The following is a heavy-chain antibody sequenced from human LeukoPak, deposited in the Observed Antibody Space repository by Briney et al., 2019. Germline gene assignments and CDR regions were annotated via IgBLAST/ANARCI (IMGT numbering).Heavy chain of an antibody. CDR2: INHSGST. Sequence: SSETLSLTCAVYGGSFSGYYWSWIRQPPGKGLEWIGEINHSGSTNYNPSLKSRVIISVDTSKNQFSLKLSSVTAADTAVYYCARGGRGSGSYGIYYYGMDVWGQGTTVTVSS. CDR1: GGSFSGYY. D-gene: IGHD3-10*01. J-gene: IGHJ6*02. CDR3: ARGGRGSGSYGIYYYGMDV. V-gene: IGHV4-34*01.